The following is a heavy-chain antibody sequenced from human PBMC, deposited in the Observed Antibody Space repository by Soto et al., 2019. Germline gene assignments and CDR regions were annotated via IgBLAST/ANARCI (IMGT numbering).Heavy chain of an antibody. CDR1: GFTLSHYG. Sequence: EVQLLESGGGLVQPGGTLTLSCAASGFTLSHYGMHWVRQVPGRGLVWVSRLNDDGSSTHYADSVRGRFTISRDNAKNTLYLQMSSLRVEDTAIYYCVRSSFGCFDYWGQGTVVTVSS. J-gene: IGHJ4*02. CDR3: VRSSFGCFDY. V-gene: IGHV3-74*01. CDR2: LNDDGSST. D-gene: IGHD5-18*01.